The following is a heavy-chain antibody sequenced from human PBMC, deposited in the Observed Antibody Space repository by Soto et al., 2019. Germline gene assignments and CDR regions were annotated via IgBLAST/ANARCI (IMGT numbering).Heavy chain of an antibody. CDR2: IYYSGST. D-gene: IGHD6-19*01. CDR3: ARSGSGSGWL. V-gene: IGHV4-61*01. Sequence: PSETLSLTCTVSGGSFSSGRFYWSWILQPPRKGLEWIGYIYYSGSTKYNPSLRSRVTISVDTSKNQFSLKLTSVTAADTAVYCCARSGSGSGWLGGQGTLVTVSS. J-gene: IGHJ4*02. CDR1: GGSFSSGRFY.